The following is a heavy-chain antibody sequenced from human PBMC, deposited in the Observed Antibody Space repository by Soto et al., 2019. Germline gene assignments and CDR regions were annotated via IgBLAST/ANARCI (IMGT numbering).Heavy chain of an antibody. CDR2: ISGSGGST. CDR3: APKPPYSSSGPNWFDP. Sequence: AGGSLRLSCAASGGTCISYAMSWVRQAPGKGLEWVSAISGSGGSTYYADSVKGRFTISRDNSKNTLYLQMNSLRAEDTAVYYCAPKPPYSSSGPNWFDPWGQGTLVTVSS. CDR1: GGTCISYA. J-gene: IGHJ5*02. D-gene: IGHD6-6*01. V-gene: IGHV3-23*01.